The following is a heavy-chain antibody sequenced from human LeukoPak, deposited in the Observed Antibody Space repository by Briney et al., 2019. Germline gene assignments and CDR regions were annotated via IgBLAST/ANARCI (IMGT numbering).Heavy chain of an antibody. CDR3: ARVDGDYGPFDY. Sequence: TGGSLRLSRAASGFTFSSYVMHWVRQAPGKGLEWVAVISYDGSNKYYADSVKGRFTISRDNSKNTLYLQMNSLRAGDTAVYYCARVDGDYGPFDYWGQGTPVTVSS. V-gene: IGHV3-30*04. CDR2: ISYDGSNK. CDR1: GFTFSSYV. J-gene: IGHJ4*02. D-gene: IGHD4-17*01.